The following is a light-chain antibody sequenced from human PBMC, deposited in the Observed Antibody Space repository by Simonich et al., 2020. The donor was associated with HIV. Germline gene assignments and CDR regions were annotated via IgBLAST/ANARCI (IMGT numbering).Light chain of an antibody. CDR1: QSVSSSY. Sequence: EIVLTQSPGTLSLSPGERATLSCRASQSVSSSYLAWYQHKPGQAPLLLIYGAASRATGSPDRFSGSGSGTDFTLTISRLAPEDFAVYYCQQYGSSPFTFGQGTKLEIK. J-gene: IGKJ2*01. CDR2: GAA. CDR3: QQYGSSPFT. V-gene: IGKV3-20*01.